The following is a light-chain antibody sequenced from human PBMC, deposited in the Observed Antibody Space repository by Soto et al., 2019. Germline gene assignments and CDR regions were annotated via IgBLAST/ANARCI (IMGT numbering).Light chain of an antibody. Sequence: EMVLTQSPVTLSLSRGERATLSCRASQSVSNNYLAWYQQKPGQAPRLLIDGAPNRATGIPDRFSGSGSGTDVTLTISRLEPEDFAGYYCQQYGSPGTFGQGTKVDIK. J-gene: IGKJ1*01. CDR2: GAP. V-gene: IGKV3-20*01. CDR3: QQYGSPGT. CDR1: QSVSNNY.